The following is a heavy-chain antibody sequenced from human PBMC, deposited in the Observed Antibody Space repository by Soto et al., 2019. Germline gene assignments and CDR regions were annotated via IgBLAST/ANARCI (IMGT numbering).Heavy chain of an antibody. J-gene: IGHJ4*02. D-gene: IGHD3-10*01. Sequence: QLQLQESGPGQVKPSETLSLTCSVSGGSISSSNYYWGWIRQPPGKGLERIVTISFGGRTYYTLSPNSRLSISVDPSKSQFSLRLTSVTASDTAIYYCVRRGPGLATLLWGANYIDCWGPGAQVTVSS. CDR1: GGSISSSNYY. CDR2: ISFGGRT. CDR3: VRRGPGLATLLWGANYIDC. V-gene: IGHV4-39*01.